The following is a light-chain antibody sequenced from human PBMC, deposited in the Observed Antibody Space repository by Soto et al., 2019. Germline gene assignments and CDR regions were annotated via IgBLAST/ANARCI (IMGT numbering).Light chain of an antibody. CDR3: QQYNQWPGT. CDR1: QSVSSSY. J-gene: IGKJ1*01. CDR2: GAS. Sequence: EIVLTQSPGTLSLSPGERATLSCRASQSVSSSYLAWYQQKPGQAPRLLIYGASSRATGIPDRFSGSGSGTDFTLTISGLQPEDFAVYHCQQYNQWPGTFGQGTKVDIK. V-gene: IGKV3-20*01.